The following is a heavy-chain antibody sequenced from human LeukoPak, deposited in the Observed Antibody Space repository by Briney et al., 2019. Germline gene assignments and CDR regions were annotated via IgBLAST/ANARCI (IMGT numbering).Heavy chain of an antibody. Sequence: GGSLRLSCAASGFTVSGTYMSWVRQAAGKGWEWVSTIFDAGRTTYADSVKGRFTISRDNYKNTLLLQMKSLRADDTAVYYCAGATKWLAHDFWGQGTLVTVSS. J-gene: IGHJ4*02. CDR2: IFDAGRT. D-gene: IGHD6-19*01. CDR3: AGATKWLAHDF. CDR1: GFTVSGTY. V-gene: IGHV3-53*01.